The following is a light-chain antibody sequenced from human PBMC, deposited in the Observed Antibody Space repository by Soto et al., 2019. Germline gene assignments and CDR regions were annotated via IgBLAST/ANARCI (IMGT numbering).Light chain of an antibody. CDR1: SSDVGGYDH. V-gene: IGLV2-8*01. Sequence: QSALTQPPSASGSPGQSVTIPCTGTSSDVGGYDHVSWYQQHPGKAPKLTIYEVTKRPAGVPDRFSGSKSGNTASLTVSGLQAEDEADYYCSSDAGNYNYVFGTGTKLTVL. CDR2: EVT. CDR3: SSDAGNYNYV. J-gene: IGLJ1*01.